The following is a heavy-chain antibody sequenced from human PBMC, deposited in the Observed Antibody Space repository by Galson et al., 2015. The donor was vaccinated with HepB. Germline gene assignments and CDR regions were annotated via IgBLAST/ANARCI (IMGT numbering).Heavy chain of an antibody. Sequence: SLRLSCAASGFTFSSYTMNWVRQAPGKGLEWISYISTTSDNKISADSMKGRFIISRDNAKNLLYLQMNSLRAEDTAVYYCTRIALSGSYWYFDYWGQGSLVTVSS. CDR2: ISTTSDNK. J-gene: IGHJ4*02. V-gene: IGHV3-48*01. CDR1: GFTFSSYT. D-gene: IGHD1-26*01. CDR3: TRIALSGSYWYFDY.